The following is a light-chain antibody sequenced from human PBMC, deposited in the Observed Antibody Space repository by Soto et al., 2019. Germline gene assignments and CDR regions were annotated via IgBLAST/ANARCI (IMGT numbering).Light chain of an antibody. CDR3: QQYDNLPLT. CDR1: QTITNY. CDR2: DAS. V-gene: IGKV1-33*01. Sequence: DIQMTQSASSQSASVGNRVSITFRATQTITNYLNWYQQIPGKAPKLLIYDASNLETGVPSRFSGSGSGTDFTFTISSLQPEDIATYYCQQYDNLPLTFGGGTKVDIK. J-gene: IGKJ4*01.